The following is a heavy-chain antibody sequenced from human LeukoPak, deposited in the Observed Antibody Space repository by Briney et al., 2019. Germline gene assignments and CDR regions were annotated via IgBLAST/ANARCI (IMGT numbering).Heavy chain of an antibody. CDR3: AREIMVRGVILTNWFDP. Sequence: SVKVSCKASGGTFSSYAISWVRQAPGQGLEWMGGIIPIFGTANYAQKFQGRVTITADKSTSTAYMELSSLRSEDTAVYYCAREIMVRGVILTNWFDPWGQGTLVTVSS. J-gene: IGHJ5*02. V-gene: IGHV1-69*06. CDR2: IIPIFGTA. CDR1: GGTFSSYA. D-gene: IGHD3-10*01.